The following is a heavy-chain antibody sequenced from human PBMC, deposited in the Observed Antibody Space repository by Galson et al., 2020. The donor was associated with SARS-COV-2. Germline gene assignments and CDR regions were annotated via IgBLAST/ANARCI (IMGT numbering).Heavy chain of an antibody. V-gene: IGHV6-1*01. CDR1: VDSVSSLSAT. D-gene: IGHD6-13*01. J-gene: IGHJ4*02. Sequence: SQTLSLTCAISVDSVSSLSATWNWTRQSPTRGLEWLGRTYHRSQWYTDYAVSVESRTIISADTSKNQFSLHLNSVTPEDTAVYYCASAQGIAAVLDYWGQGTVVTVSS. CDR3: ASAQGIAAVLDY. CDR2: TYHRSQWYT.